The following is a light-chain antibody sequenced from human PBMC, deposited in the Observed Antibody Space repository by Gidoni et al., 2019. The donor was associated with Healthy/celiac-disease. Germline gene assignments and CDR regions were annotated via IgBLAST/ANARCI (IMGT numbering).Light chain of an antibody. Sequence: QSALPQPASVSGSPGQSITISCTGTSSDVVGYNSVSWYQQHPGKAPKLMIYDVSNRPSGVSNRFSGSKYGNTAYLTISGLQAEDEADYYCSSYTSSSTWVFGGGTKLTVL. CDR2: DVS. V-gene: IGLV2-14*03. CDR1: SSDVVGYNS. J-gene: IGLJ3*02. CDR3: SSYTSSSTWV.